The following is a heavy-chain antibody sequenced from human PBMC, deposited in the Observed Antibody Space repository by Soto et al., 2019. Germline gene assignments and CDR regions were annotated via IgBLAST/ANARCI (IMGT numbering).Heavy chain of an antibody. J-gene: IGHJ4*02. V-gene: IGHV1-18*01. D-gene: IGHD3-22*01. CDR2: ISAYNDNT. Sequence: ASVKVSFKASGYTFTSYSISSLRHSPVQGLEWMGWISAYNDNTNYAHKLQGRVTITTDTSTSTADMELRCLRSDDTAVYYCARDLPVYDYSDHYDYWGQGTLVTVSS. CDR3: ARDLPVYDYSDHYDY. CDR1: GYTFTSYS.